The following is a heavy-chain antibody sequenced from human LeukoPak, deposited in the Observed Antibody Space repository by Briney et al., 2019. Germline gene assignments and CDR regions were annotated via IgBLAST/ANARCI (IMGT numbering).Heavy chain of an antibody. D-gene: IGHD4-17*01. CDR3: ARRGTVTLLR. V-gene: IGHV4-34*01. CDR2: INHSGST. J-gene: IGHJ4*02. CDR1: GGSFSGYY. Sequence: ETLPLTCAVYGGSFSGYYWSWIRQPPGKGLEWIGEINHSGSTNYNPSLKGRVTISVDTSKNQFSLKLSSVTAADTAVYYCARRGTVTLLRWGQGTLVTVSS.